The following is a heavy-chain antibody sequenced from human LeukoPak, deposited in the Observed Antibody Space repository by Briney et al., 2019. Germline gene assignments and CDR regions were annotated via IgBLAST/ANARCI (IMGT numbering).Heavy chain of an antibody. V-gene: IGHV3-21*04. D-gene: IGHD4-17*01. Sequence: GGSLRLSCAASGFTFSSYSMNWVRQAPGKGLEWVSAISGSGGSTYYADSVKGRFTISRDNAKNSLYLQMNSLRAEDTAVYYCARPFYGGNSGGDAFDIWGQGTMVTVSS. J-gene: IGHJ3*02. CDR2: ISGSGGST. CDR1: GFTFSSYS. CDR3: ARPFYGGNSGGDAFDI.